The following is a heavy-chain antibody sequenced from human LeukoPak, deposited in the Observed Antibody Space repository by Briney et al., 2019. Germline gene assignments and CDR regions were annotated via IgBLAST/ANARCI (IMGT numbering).Heavy chain of an antibody. CDR2: ISSSGSTI. V-gene: IGHV3-11*04. J-gene: IGHJ4*02. CDR3: ARVLGEYSYGSDY. D-gene: IGHD5-18*01. CDR1: EFSVGSNY. Sequence: GGSLRLSCAASEFSVGSNYMTWVRQAPGKGLEWVSYISSSGSTICYADSVKGRFTISRDNAKNSLYLQMNSLRAEDTAVYYCARVLGEYSYGSDYWGQGTLVTVSS.